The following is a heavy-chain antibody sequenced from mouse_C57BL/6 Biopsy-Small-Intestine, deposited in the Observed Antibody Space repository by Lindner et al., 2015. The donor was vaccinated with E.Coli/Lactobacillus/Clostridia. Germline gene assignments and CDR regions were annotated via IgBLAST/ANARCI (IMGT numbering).Heavy chain of an antibody. Sequence: VQLQESGGALVKPGGSLKLSCAASGFTFSSYAMSWVRQTPEKRLEWVATISDGGNYTYYPDNVKGRFTISRDNAKNNLFLQMSHLQSEDTAMYFCARDYYGNSFNWYFDVWGTGTTVTVSS. CDR3: ARDYYGNSFNWYFDV. V-gene: IGHV5-4*01. CDR2: ISDGGNYT. J-gene: IGHJ1*03. CDR1: GFTFSSYA. D-gene: IGHD1-1*01.